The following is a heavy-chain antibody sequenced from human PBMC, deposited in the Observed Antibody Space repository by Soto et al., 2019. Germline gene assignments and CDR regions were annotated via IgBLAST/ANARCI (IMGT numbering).Heavy chain of an antibody. CDR2: ISVYNGNT. J-gene: IGHJ4*02. Sequence: ASVKVSCKASGGTFSSYAISWVRQAPGQGLEWMGWISVYNGNTKYTQKIQGRVTMTTDTSTSTAYMELSSLRSDDTAVYYCARELSTWYSDYWGQGTRVTVSS. V-gene: IGHV1-18*01. CDR3: ARELSTWYSDY. CDR1: GGTFSSYA. D-gene: IGHD6-13*01.